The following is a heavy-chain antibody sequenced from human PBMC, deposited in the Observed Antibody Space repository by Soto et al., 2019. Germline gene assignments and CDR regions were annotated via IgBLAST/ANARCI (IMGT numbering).Heavy chain of an antibody. CDR1: GGSISSYY. CDR3: ERAIAPLRFFEWLRFDY. V-gene: IGHV4-59*01. D-gene: IGHD3-3*01. Sequence: SSETLSLTCTVSGGSISSYYWSGILQPPRKGLEGSGYIYYSGSTNYNPSLKSRLTISVDTSKNQFSLKLSSVTAADTAVYYCERAIAPLRFFEWLRFDYWGQGTMVTVSS. CDR2: IYYSGST. J-gene: IGHJ4*02.